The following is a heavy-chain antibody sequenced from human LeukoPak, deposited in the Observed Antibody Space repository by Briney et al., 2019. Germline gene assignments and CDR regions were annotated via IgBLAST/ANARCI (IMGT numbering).Heavy chain of an antibody. J-gene: IGHJ4*02. Sequence: PGGSLRLSCAASGFTVSSSYMSWVRQAPGKGLEWVSVIYSGGSGSTYYAGSVKGRFTISRDNSKNTLNLQMNSLRAEDTAVYCCAHRKATSWAHDYWGQGTLVSVSS. D-gene: IGHD2-2*01. CDR3: AHRKATSWAHDY. CDR2: IYSGGSGST. CDR1: GFTVSSSY. V-gene: IGHV3-53*01.